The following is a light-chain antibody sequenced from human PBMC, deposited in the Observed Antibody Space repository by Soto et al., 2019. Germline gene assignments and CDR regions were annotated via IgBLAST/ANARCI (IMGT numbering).Light chain of an antibody. Sequence: QSALTQPAFVSGSPGQSITISCTGTSGEVGNYNFVSWYQQHPCKYPKLIIYDVNSRPSGVSNRFSASKSGNTASLTISWLQSEDEADYYCCSYTTTSTYVFGTGTKVTVL. V-gene: IGLV2-14*03. CDR2: DVN. CDR1: SGEVGNYNF. J-gene: IGLJ1*01. CDR3: CSYTTTSTYV.